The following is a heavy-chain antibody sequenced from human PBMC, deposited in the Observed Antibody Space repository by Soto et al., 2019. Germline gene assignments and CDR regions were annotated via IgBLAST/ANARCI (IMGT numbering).Heavy chain of an antibody. V-gene: IGHV2-5*01. CDR2: IYSNDGK. Sequence: TQTLTLTCTFSGFSLSPSGVGVRGGRQPPGKALEWLALIYSNDGKRLSTSVKTRLTITKDTYNNQLLLTMAYIDPLDTATYYWTHVRGSGLYGMEVWGQ. CDR3: THVRGSGLYGMEV. D-gene: IGHD3-10*01. J-gene: IGHJ6*02. CDR1: GFSLSPSGVG.